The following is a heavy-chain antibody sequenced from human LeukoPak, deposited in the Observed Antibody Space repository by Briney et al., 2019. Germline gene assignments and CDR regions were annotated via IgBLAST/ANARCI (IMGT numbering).Heavy chain of an antibody. CDR2: ISSSSSYI. CDR1: GFTFSSYS. D-gene: IGHD6-19*01. J-gene: IGHJ4*02. V-gene: IGHV3-21*01. Sequence: GGSLRLSCAASGFTFSSYSMNWVRQAPGKVLEWVSSISSSSSYIYYADSVKGRFTISRDNAKNSLYLQMNSLRAEDTAVYYCARDSRQWLAVNPDYWGQGTLVTVSS. CDR3: ARDSRQWLAVNPDY.